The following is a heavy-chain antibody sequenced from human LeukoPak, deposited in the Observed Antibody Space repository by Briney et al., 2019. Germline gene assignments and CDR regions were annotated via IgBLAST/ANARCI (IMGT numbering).Heavy chain of an antibody. V-gene: IGHV1-2*02. J-gene: IGHJ6*03. Sequence: ASVKVSCKASGYTFTGYYMHWVRQAPRQGREWMGWINPNSGGTNYAQKFQGRVTMTRDTSISTAYMELSRLRSDDTAVYYCARNSGSHTRHYYYYMDVWGKGTTVTVSS. CDR1: GYTFTGYY. D-gene: IGHD1-26*01. CDR3: ARNSGSHTRHYYYYMDV. CDR2: INPNSGGT.